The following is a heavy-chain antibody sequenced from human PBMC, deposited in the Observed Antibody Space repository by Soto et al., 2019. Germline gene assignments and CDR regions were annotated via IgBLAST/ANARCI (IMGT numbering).Heavy chain of an antibody. D-gene: IGHD6-13*01. CDR1: GGSISSYY. CDR2: IYYSGST. V-gene: IGHV4-59*01. CDR3: ATLGIAAAGLHYYYYMDV. Sequence: SETLSLTCTVSGGSISSYYWSWIRQPPGKGLEWIGYIYYSGSTNYNPSLKSRVTISVDTSKNQFSLKLSSVTAADTAVYYCATLGIAAAGLHYYYYMDVWGKGTTVTVSS. J-gene: IGHJ6*03.